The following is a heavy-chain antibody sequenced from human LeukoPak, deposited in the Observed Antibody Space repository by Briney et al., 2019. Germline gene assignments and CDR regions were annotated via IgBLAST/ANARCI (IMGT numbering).Heavy chain of an antibody. J-gene: IGHJ3*02. CDR3: ARAMSSSFHAFDI. V-gene: IGHV4-39*07. CDR1: GGSISSSSYY. D-gene: IGHD6-6*01. CDR2: IYYSGST. Sequence: PSETLSLTCTVSGGSISSSSYYWGWIRQPPGKGLEWIGSIYYSGSTYYNPSLKSRVTISVDTSKNQFSLKLSSVTAADTAVYYCARAMSSSFHAFDIWGQGTMVTVSS.